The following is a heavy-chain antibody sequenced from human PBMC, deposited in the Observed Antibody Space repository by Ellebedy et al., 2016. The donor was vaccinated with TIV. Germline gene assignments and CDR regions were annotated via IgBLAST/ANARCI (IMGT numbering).Heavy chain of an antibody. Sequence: MPSETLSLTCAVYGGSFSGYYWIWIRQPPGKGLEWIGEINHSGSTNYNPSLKSRVTISLDTSKNQFSLKLSSVTAADTAVYYCARAPYGAYRYFDLWGRGTLVTVSS. D-gene: IGHD4-17*01. CDR2: INHSGST. J-gene: IGHJ2*01. CDR3: ARAPYGAYRYFDL. CDR1: GGSFSGYY. V-gene: IGHV4-34*01.